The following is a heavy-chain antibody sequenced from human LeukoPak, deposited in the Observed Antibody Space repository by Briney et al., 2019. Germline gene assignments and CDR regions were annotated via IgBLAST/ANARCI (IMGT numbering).Heavy chain of an antibody. CDR1: GNYW. J-gene: IGHJ5*02. V-gene: IGHV3-74*01. CDR3: IRDFRSADL. Sequence: GGSLRLSCAASGNYWMHWVRQAPGKGLVWVSHINSDGSWTSYADSVKGRFTISRDNAKNTVYLEMNSLSVEDTATYYCIRDFRSADLWGQGTLVTVTS. CDR2: INSDGSWT.